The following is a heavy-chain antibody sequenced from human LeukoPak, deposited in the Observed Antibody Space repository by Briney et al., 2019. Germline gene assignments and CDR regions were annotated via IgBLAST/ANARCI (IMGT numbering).Heavy chain of an antibody. J-gene: IGHJ4*02. Sequence: GRHLSLSCAASGFTFSSYGMHWVRQAPGKGLEWVAVISYDGSNKYYADSVKGRFTISRDNSKNTLYLQMNSLRAEDTAVYYCANDSGSYYTYFDYWGQGTLVTVSS. CDR2: ISYDGSNK. CDR1: GFTFSSYG. CDR3: ANDSGSYYTYFDY. V-gene: IGHV3-30*18. D-gene: IGHD3-10*01.